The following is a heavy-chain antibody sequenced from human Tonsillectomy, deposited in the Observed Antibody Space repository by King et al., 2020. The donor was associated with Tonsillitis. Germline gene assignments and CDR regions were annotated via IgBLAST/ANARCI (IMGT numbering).Heavy chain of an antibody. V-gene: IGHV1-46*01. D-gene: IGHD3-22*01. CDR3: ARGYSYDASGPFDP. CDR2: INPTSGTT. CDR1: GYTFTTYY. J-gene: IGHJ5*02. Sequence: QLVQSGADLKKPGASVRVSCKASGYTFTTYYMHWVRQAPGQGPEWMGIINPTSGTTVFAQRFQGRITMTRDTSTSTVYMELSSLRSEDTAVYHCARGYSYDASGPFDPWGQGTLVTVSS.